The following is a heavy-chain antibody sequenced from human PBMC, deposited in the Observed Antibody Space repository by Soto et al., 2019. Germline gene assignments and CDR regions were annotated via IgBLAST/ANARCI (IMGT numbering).Heavy chain of an antibody. CDR1: GFPFDSYG. V-gene: IGHV3-33*01. CDR3: ARPGYSYGTGFDY. D-gene: IGHD5-18*01. J-gene: IGHJ4*02. Sequence: GGSLRLSCVASGFPFDSYGIHWVRRAPGKGLEWVATIGFAGNNKYYADSVKGQVTISADKSISTAYLQWSSLKASDTAMYYCARPGYSYGTGFDYWGQGTLVTVSS. CDR2: IGFAGNNK.